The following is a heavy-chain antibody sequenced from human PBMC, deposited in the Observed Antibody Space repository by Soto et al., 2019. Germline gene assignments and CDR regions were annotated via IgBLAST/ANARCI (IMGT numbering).Heavy chain of an antibody. CDR2: ISWNSGSI. V-gene: IGHV3-9*01. CDR1: GFTFDDYA. J-gene: IGHJ6*02. D-gene: IGHD6-13*01. Sequence: EVQLVESGGGLVQPGRSLRLSCAASGFTFDDYAMHWVRQAPGKGLEWVSGISWNSGSIGYADSVKGRFTISRDNANNSLYLQMNSLRAEATALYYCAKGDSSSFYYGMDVWGQGNTVTVSS. CDR3: AKGDSSSFYYGMDV.